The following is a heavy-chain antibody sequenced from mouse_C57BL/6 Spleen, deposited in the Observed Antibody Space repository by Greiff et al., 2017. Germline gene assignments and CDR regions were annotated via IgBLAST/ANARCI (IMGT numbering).Heavy chain of an antibody. D-gene: IGHD1-1*01. J-gene: IGHJ1*03. V-gene: IGHV1-4*01. Sequence: QVQLQQSGAELARPGASVKMSCKASGYNFTSYTMHWVKQRPGQGLEWIGYINPSSGDTKYNQKFKDKATLTADKSSSTAYMQLSSLTSDDSAVXYCARWTGYGSSYDWYFDVWGTGTTVTVSS. CDR1: GYNFTSYT. CDR2: INPSSGDT. CDR3: ARWTGYGSSYDWYFDV.